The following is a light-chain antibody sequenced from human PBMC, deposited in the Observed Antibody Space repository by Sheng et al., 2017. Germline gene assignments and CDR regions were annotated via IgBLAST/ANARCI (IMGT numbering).Light chain of an antibody. J-gene: IGKJ1*01. CDR3: QQYGXVPVT. CDR1: QSLTSNS. CDR2: DAS. Sequence: EIVLTQSPGTLSVSPGERATLSCRASQSLTSNSLAWHQQRPGQAPRLLIYDASKRASGIPDRFSGSGSRTDFTLTINRLEPEDFAVYFCQQYGXVPVTFGQGDQSGNQT. V-gene: IGKV3-20*01.